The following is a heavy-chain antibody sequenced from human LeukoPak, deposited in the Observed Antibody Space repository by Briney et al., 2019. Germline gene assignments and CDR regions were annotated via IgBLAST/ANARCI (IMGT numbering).Heavy chain of an antibody. CDR1: NGSISYYY. Sequence: SDTLSLTCTVSNGSISYYYWSWIRQSPGKGLEWIAYIFHRGSTDYNPSLKSRVTISVDTSKNQFSLKLSSVTAADTAVYYCARERPDYDFWSGSHTPFNWFDPWGQGTLVTVSS. D-gene: IGHD3-3*01. J-gene: IGHJ5*02. V-gene: IGHV4-59*12. CDR3: ARERPDYDFWSGSHTPFNWFDP. CDR2: IFHRGST.